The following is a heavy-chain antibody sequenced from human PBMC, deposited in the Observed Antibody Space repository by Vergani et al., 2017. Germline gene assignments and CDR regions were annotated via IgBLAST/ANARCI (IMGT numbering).Heavy chain of an antibody. V-gene: IGHV4-30-2*01. CDR2: ISHSGST. CDR3: ARVLAAAGNHYYYYYMDV. J-gene: IGHJ6*03. CDR1: GGSISSGGYS. Sequence: QLQLQESGSGLVKPSQTLSLTCAVSGGSISSGGYSWSWIRQPPGKGLEWIGYISHSGSTYYNPSLMSRVTISVDRSKNQFSLNLSSVTAADTAVYYCARVLAAAGNHYYYYYMDVWGKGTTVTVSS. D-gene: IGHD6-13*01.